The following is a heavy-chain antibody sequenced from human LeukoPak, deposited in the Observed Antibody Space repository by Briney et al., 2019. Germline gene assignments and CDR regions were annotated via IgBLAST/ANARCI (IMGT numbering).Heavy chain of an antibody. CDR2: TYTGGST. Sequence: GGSLRLSCAASGFTVSSNYMSWVRQAPGKGLEWVSVTYTGGSTNYADSVKGRFSISRDNSKNSLYLQMNSLRAEDTAVYDCARVDVVTVGKNAFDIWGQGTMVTVSS. CDR3: ARVDVVTVGKNAFDI. V-gene: IGHV3-53*01. D-gene: IGHD4-23*01. J-gene: IGHJ3*02. CDR1: GFTVSSNY.